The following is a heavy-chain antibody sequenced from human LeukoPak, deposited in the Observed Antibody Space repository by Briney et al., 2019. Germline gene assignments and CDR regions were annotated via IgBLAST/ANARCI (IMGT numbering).Heavy chain of an antibody. CDR2: IYSGGST. D-gene: IGHD2-2*01. CDR3: XXXXXXCXXTSCYGMDV. CDR1: GFTVSSNY. V-gene: IGHV3-66*01. Sequence: GGSLRLSCAASGFTVSSNYMSWVRQAPGKGLEWVSVIYSGGSTYYADSVKARFTISRDNSKNTLYLQMNSLRAEDTAVYYCXXXXXXCXXTSCYGMDVWGQGTTVTVSS. J-gene: IGHJ6*02.